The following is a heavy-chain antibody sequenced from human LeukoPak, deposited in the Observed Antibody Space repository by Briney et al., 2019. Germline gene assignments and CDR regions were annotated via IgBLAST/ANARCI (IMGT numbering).Heavy chain of an antibody. J-gene: IGHJ4*02. CDR2: IYYSGST. D-gene: IGHD3-22*01. V-gene: IGHV4-30-4*01. Sequence: PSETLSLTCTVSGGSISNADHYWSWIRQPPGKGLEWIGYIYYSGSTYYNPSLKSRVTISVDTSKNQFSLNLSSVTAADTAAYYCARDNKWLQDYWGQGTLVTVSS. CDR1: GGSISNADHY. CDR3: ARDNKWLQDY.